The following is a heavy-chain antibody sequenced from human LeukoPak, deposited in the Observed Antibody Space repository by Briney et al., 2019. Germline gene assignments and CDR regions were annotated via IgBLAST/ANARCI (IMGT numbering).Heavy chain of an antibody. D-gene: IGHD3-3*01. CDR3: AELSITTS. Sequence: PGGSLRLSCAASGFTLSSYAMHWVRQAPGKGLEWVAVISYDGSNKYYADSVKGRFTISRDNSKNTLYLRMNSLRAEDTAVYYCAELSITTSWGQGTLVTVSS. CDR1: GFTLSSYA. CDR2: ISYDGSNK. V-gene: IGHV3-30-3*01. J-gene: IGHJ5*02.